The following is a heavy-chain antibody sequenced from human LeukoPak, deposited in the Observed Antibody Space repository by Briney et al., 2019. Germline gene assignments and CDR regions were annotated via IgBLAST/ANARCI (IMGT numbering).Heavy chain of an antibody. CDR1: GYTFTNYY. Sequence: ASVKVSCKASGYTFTNYYIHWVRQAPGQGLEWMGWINPNSGGTSFAQDFQGRVTMTTDTSISTAYMELSRLTSDDTAVYFCARRMTSVPSVDYWGQGTLATVSS. V-gene: IGHV1-2*02. D-gene: IGHD4-17*01. CDR3: ARRMTSVPSVDY. J-gene: IGHJ4*02. CDR2: INPNSGGT.